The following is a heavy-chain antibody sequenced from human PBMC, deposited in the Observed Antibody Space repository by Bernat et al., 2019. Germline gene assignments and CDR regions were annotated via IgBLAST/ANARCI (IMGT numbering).Heavy chain of an antibody. CDR3: AGVRGVATGGVGLNACDM. CDR2: ISGSGGST. Sequence: EVQLVESGGGLVQPGGSLRLSCAASGFTFSSYAMSWVRQAPGKGLEWVSAISGSGGSTYYADSVKGRFTISRDNSKNTLYLQMNSLRAEDTAVYYCAGVRGVATGGVGLNACDMWGRGTMVTVS. J-gene: IGHJ3*02. CDR1: GFTFSSYA. V-gene: IGHV3-23*04. D-gene: IGHD5-12*01.